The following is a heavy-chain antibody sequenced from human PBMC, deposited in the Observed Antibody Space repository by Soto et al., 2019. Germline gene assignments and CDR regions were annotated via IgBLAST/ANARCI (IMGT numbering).Heavy chain of an antibody. D-gene: IGHD3-10*01. V-gene: IGHV2-5*02. J-gene: IGHJ4*02. CDR3: AHTTYYYGSGSYYRSENFDY. Sequence: QITLKESGPTLVKSTQTLTLTCTFSGISRSTSGVGVGWIRQPPGKALEWLALIYWDDDKRYSPSLKSRLTITKNTAKDQLVLTMTNRDPVDTATYYCAHTTYYYGSGSYYRSENFDYTGQGTLVTVS. CDR1: GISRSTSGVG. CDR2: IYWDDDK.